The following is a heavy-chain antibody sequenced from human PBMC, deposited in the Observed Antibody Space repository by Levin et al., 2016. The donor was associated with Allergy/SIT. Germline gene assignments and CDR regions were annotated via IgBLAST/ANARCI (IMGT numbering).Heavy chain of an antibody. CDR3: ARHGEGGYSYGYVRAFDY. J-gene: IGHJ4*02. V-gene: IGHV4-39*01. CDR2: IYYSGST. D-gene: IGHD5-18*01. CDR1: GGSISSSSYY. Sequence: SETLSLTCTVSGGSISSSSYYWGWIRQPPGKGLEWIGSIYYSGSTYYNPSLKSRVTISVDTSKNQFSLKLSSVTAADTAVYYCARHGEGGYSYGYVRAFDYWGQGTLVTVSS.